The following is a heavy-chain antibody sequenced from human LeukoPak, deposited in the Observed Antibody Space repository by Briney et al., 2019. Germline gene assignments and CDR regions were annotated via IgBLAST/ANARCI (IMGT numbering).Heavy chain of an antibody. CDR1: GYTFTTYN. CDR3: AREEGAPIAAANV. CDR2: ISTYNGNT. J-gene: IGHJ3*01. D-gene: IGHD6-13*01. Sequence: GASVKVSCKASGYTFTTYNISWVRQAPGQGLEWMGWISTYNGNTYYAQKFQGRVTMTTDTSTSTAYMELRSLKSDDTAVYYCAREEGAPIAAANVWGLGTMVTVSS. V-gene: IGHV1-18*01.